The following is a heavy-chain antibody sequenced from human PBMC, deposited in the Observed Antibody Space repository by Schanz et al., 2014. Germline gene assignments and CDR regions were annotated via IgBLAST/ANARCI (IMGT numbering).Heavy chain of an antibody. D-gene: IGHD6-13*01. CDR1: GYRFIRHA. CDR3: ARSGSSNWYCFDY. CDR2: INAANGNT. Sequence: GPGVKEPGASVKVSCKASGYRFIRHAIHWVRQAPGQRLEWLGWINAANGNTRYSQKFQGRVTITRDTLASTAYMEVSSLRAEDTAVYYCARSGSSNWYCFDYWGQGTLVTVSS. V-gene: IGHV1-3*01. J-gene: IGHJ4*02.